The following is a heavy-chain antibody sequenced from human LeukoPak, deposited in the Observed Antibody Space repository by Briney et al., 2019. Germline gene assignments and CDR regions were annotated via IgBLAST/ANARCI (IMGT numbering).Heavy chain of an antibody. D-gene: IGHD3-22*01. CDR2: ISSSGSTI. CDR3: AKDQDVGYYDSSGYYDY. CDR1: GFTFSDYY. J-gene: IGHJ4*02. V-gene: IGHV3-11*01. Sequence: GGSLRLSCAASGFTFSDYYMSWIRQAPGKGLEWVSYISSSGSTIYYADSVKGRFTISRDNAKNSLYLQMNNLRAEDTAIYYCAKDQDVGYYDSSGYYDYWGQGTLVTVSS.